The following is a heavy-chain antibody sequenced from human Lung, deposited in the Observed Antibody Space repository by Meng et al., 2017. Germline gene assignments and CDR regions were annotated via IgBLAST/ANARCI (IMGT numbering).Heavy chain of an antibody. CDR1: GGSLGDYD. J-gene: IGHJ4*02. V-gene: IGHV4-34*01. Sequence: HVPLQQWGAGLLRPPGTLPLLCLVSGGSLGDYDWGWIRQPPGKGLEWIGEINHSGSTNYNPSLESRATISVDTSQNNLSLKLSSVTAADSAVYYCARGPTTMAHDFDYWGQGTLVTVSS. CDR3: ARGPTTMAHDFDY. CDR2: INHSGST. D-gene: IGHD4-11*01.